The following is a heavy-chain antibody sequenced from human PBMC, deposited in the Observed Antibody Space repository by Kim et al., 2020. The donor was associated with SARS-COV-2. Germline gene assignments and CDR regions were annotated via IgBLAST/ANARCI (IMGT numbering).Heavy chain of an antibody. CDR1: GGTFSSYA. D-gene: IGHD3-22*01. J-gene: IGHJ4*02. V-gene: IGHV1-69*13. CDR3: AREILKYYYDSSGSRDYFDY. Sequence: SVKVSCKASGGTFSSYAISWVRQAPGQGLEWMGGIIPIFGTANYAQKFQGRVTITADESTSTAYMELSSLRSEDTAVYYCAREILKYYYDSSGSRDYFDYWGQGTLVTVSS. CDR2: IIPIFGTA.